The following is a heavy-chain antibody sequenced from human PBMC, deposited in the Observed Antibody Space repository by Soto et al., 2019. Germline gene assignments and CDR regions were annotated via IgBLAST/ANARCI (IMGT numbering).Heavy chain of an antibody. CDR3: ARVVRLMLYSDY. D-gene: IGHD2-8*01. V-gene: IGHV3-11*06. Sequence: LRLSCAASGFTFSDYYMSWIRQAPGKGLEWVSYIGPSSSYTNYADSVKGRFTISRDNAKNSLYLQMNSLRAEDTAVYYCARVVRLMLYSDYWGQGTLVTVSS. J-gene: IGHJ4*02. CDR2: IGPSSSYT. CDR1: GFTFSDYY.